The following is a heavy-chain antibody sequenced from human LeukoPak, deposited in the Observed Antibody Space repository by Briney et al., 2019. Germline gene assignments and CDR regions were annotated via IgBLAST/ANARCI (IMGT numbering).Heavy chain of an antibody. Sequence: SETLSLTCTVSGASISGYYWSWIRQPPGKGLEWIGYIDDSGSANYNPSLKSRVTISGDTSKNQFYLMLSSVTAADTAVYYCARKRGYSGYDYFWFDPWGQGTLVTVSS. V-gene: IGHV4-59*12. CDR3: ARKRGYSGYDYFWFDP. CDR2: IDDSGSA. CDR1: GASISGYY. J-gene: IGHJ5*02. D-gene: IGHD5-12*01.